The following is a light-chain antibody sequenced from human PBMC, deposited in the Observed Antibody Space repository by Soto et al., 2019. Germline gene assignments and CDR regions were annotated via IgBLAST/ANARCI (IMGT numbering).Light chain of an antibody. Sequence: SVLTQPASVSGSPGQSITISCTVTSSDVGGYNYVSWYQQHPGKAPKLMIYDVSNRPSGVYNRFSGSKSGNTASLTISGLQAEDEADYYCSSYRSSSTFHYVFATGTKVTVL. CDR3: SSYRSSSTFHYV. V-gene: IGLV2-14*01. CDR2: DVS. J-gene: IGLJ1*01. CDR1: SSDVGGYNY.